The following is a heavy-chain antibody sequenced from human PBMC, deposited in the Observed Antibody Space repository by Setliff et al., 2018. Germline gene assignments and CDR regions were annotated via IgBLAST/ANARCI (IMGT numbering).Heavy chain of an antibody. CDR2: ISSTGIPI. D-gene: IGHD2-21*02. CDR3: VKDPSVYGADSGSI. V-gene: IGHV3-64D*09. CDR1: GFTFSRYA. J-gene: IGHJ3*02. Sequence: LSCSASGFTFSRYAMHWVRQAPRKGLESVSAISSTGIPIYYADSVKARFTISRDDAQNTLYLQMSSPRTDDTAVYYCVKDPSVYGADSGSIWGQGTMVTVSS.